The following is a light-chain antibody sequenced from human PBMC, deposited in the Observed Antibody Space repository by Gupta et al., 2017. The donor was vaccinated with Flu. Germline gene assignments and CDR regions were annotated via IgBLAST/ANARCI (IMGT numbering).Light chain of an antibody. CDR1: DANVGNNY. Sequence: QTVTMSCSGSDANVGNNYVCWYQQLPGTAPKLLIYRNNQRPSGVPDRFSGSKSGTSASLAISGLRSEDEAIYYCAAWDDSLSGVFGGGTMLTVL. J-gene: IGLJ3*02. CDR3: AAWDDSLSGV. V-gene: IGLV1-47*01. CDR2: RNN.